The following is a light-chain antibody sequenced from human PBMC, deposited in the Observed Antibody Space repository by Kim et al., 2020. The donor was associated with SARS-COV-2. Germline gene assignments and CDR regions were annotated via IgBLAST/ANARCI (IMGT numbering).Light chain of an antibody. Sequence: QPVLTQPPSASASLGASVTLTCTLSSGYSNYKVEWYQQRPGKGPRFVMRVGTGGIVGSKGDGIPDRFSVLGSGLNRYLTIKNIQEEDESDYHCGADHDRGSHFPWVFGGGTQLTVL. CDR1: SGYSNYK. J-gene: IGLJ3*02. CDR2: VGTGGIVG. CDR3: GADHDRGSHFPWV. V-gene: IGLV9-49*01.